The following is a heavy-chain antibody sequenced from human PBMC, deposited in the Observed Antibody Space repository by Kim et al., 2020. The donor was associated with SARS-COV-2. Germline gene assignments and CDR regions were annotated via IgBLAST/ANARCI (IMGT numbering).Heavy chain of an antibody. V-gene: IGHV5-51*01. J-gene: IGHJ6*01. CDR1: GYSFTTYW. CDR3: ARHGGEGSWYGTIYYYY. Sequence: GESLKISCKASGYSFTTYWIAWVRQMPGKGLEWMGIIYPDDSDTRYSPSFQGQVTISVDKSINTAYLQWSSLTASDTATYYCARHGGEGSWYGTIYYYY. CDR2: IYPDDSDT. D-gene: IGHD6-13*01.